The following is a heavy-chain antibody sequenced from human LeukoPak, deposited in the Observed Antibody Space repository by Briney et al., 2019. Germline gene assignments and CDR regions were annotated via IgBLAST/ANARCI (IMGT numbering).Heavy chain of an antibody. D-gene: IGHD6-13*01. CDR3: ARDEEQQLHRLRAGMDV. J-gene: IGHJ6*02. CDR1: GFTFSSYS. CDR2: ISSSSSTI. Sequence: GGSLRLSCAASGFTFSSYSMNWVRQAAGKGLEWVSHISSSSSTIYYADSVKGRFTISRDNAKNSLSLQMNSLRAEDTAVYYCARDEEQQLHRLRAGMDVWGQGTTVTVSS. V-gene: IGHV3-48*04.